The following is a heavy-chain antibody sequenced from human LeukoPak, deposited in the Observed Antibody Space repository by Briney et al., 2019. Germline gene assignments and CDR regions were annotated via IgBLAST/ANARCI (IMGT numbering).Heavy chain of an antibody. CDR3: AREAAAGPYYYYYYMDV. D-gene: IGHD6-13*01. Sequence: GASVKVSCKASGYTFTSFYMHWVRQAPGQGLEWMGWINTNTGNPTYAQGFTGRFVFSLDTSVSTAYLQISSLKAEDTAVYYCAREAAAGPYYYYYYMDVWGKGTTVTVSS. J-gene: IGHJ6*03. V-gene: IGHV7-4-1*02. CDR2: INTNTGNP. CDR1: GYTFTSFY.